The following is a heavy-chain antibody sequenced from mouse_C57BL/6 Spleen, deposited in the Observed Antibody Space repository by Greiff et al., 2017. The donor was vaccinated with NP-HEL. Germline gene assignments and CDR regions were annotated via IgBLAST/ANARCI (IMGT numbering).Heavy chain of an antibody. CDR3: ARGRDGSEGYFDY. D-gene: IGHD2-2*01. CDR2: IDPSDSYT. Sequence: QVQLQQPGAELVMPGASVKLSCKASGYTFTSYWMHWVKQRPGQGLEWIGEIDPSDSYTNYNQKFKGKSTLTVDKSSSTAYMQLSSLTSEDSAVYYCARGRDGSEGYFDYWGQGTTLTVSS. CDR1: GYTFTSYW. V-gene: IGHV1-69*01. J-gene: IGHJ2*01.